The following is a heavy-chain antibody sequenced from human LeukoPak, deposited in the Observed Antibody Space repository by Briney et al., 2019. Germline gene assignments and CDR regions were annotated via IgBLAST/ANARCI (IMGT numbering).Heavy chain of an antibody. D-gene: IGHD3-10*02. J-gene: IGHJ6*04. CDR1: SYSISSDYY. CDR3: AELGITMIGGV. V-gene: IGHV3-48*01. Sequence: ETLSLTCTVSSYSISSDYYWGWIRQPPGKGLEWVSYISSSSSSIYYVDSVKGRFTISRDNAKNSLYLQMNSLRAEDTAVYYCAELGITMIGGVWGKGTTVTIPS. CDR2: ISSSSSSI.